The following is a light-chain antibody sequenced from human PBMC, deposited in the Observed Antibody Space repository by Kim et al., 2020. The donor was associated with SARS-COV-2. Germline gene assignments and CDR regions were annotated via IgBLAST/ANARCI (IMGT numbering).Light chain of an antibody. CDR3: SSRDSSGYVI. Sequence: SSELTQDPAVSVALGQTVRITCQGDSLRSYYATWYQQRPRQAPVLVIYGRNNRPSGTPDRFSGSSSGNTASLTISGAQAEDEADFYCSSRDSSGYVIFGGGTQLTVL. V-gene: IGLV3-19*01. CDR2: GRN. CDR1: SLRSYY. J-gene: IGLJ2*01.